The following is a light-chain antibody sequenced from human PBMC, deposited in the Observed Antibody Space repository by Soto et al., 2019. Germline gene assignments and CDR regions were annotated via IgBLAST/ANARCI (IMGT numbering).Light chain of an antibody. V-gene: IGKV3-20*01. Sequence: EIVLTQSPGTLSLSPGERATLSCRASQSVSSSYLAWYQQKPGQAPRLLIYGAFNRATGIPDRFSGSGSGTDFTLTFSRLEPEDFAVYYCQQYGDSPATFGPGPKVDIK. CDR1: QSVSSSY. J-gene: IGKJ3*01. CDR3: QQYGDSPAT. CDR2: GAF.